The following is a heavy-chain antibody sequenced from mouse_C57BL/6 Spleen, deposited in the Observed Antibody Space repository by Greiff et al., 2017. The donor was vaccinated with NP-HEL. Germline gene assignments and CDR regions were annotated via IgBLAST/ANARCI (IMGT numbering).Heavy chain of an antibody. J-gene: IGHJ1*03. Sequence: QVHVKQPGAELVKPGASVKMSCKASGYTFTSYWITWVKQRPGQGLEWIGDIYPGSGSTNYNEKFKSKATLTVDTSSSTAYMQLSSLTSEDSAVYYCAREKPTRYFDVWGTGTTVTVSS. CDR2: IYPGSGST. V-gene: IGHV1-55*01. CDR3: AREKPTRYFDV. CDR1: GYTFTSYW.